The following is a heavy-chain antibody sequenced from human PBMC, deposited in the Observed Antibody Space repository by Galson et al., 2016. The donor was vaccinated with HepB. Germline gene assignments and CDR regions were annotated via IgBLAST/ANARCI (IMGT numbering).Heavy chain of an antibody. CDR3: ARGGGRGGSDY. CDR1: GYTFSSYG. D-gene: IGHD1-26*01. CDR2: ISVHTGNT. J-gene: IGHJ4*02. Sequence: SVKVSCKAFGYTFSSYGISWVRQAPGQGLEWMGWISVHTGNTNYAQKFQGRVTMTTDISTSTAFMELGSLRSEDTAVYYCARGGGRGGSDYWGQGTLVTVSS. V-gene: IGHV1-18*01.